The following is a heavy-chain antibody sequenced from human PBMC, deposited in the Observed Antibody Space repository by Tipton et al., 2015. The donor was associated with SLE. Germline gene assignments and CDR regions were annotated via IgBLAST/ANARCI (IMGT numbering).Heavy chain of an antibody. J-gene: IGHJ5*02. CDR3: ARRQLGGWFDP. V-gene: IGHV4-59*07. CDR1: GGSISSYY. Sequence: TLSLTCTVSGGSISSYYWSWIRQPPGKGLEWIGYIYYSGSTNYNPSLKSRVTISVDTSKNQFSLKLRSVTAADTAVYYCARRQLGGWFDPWGQGTLVTVSS. D-gene: IGHD6-13*01. CDR2: IYYSGST.